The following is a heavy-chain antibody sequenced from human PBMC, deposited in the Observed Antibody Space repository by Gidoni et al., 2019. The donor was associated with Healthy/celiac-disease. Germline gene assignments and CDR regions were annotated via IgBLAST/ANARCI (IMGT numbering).Heavy chain of an antibody. D-gene: IGHD3-10*01. V-gene: IGHV3-33*01. CDR2: IWDDGSNK. Sequence: QVQLVESGGGVVQPGRSLRLSCAASGFTFSSYGMHWVRQAPGKGLEWVAVIWDDGSNKYYADSVKGRFTISRDNSKNTLYLQMNSLRAEDTAVYYCARDEAMVRGVRLKPLDYWGQGTLVTVSS. CDR3: ARDEAMVRGVRLKPLDY. J-gene: IGHJ4*02. CDR1: GFTFSSYG.